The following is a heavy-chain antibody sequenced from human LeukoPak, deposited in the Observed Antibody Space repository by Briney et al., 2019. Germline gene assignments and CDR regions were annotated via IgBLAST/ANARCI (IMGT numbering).Heavy chain of an antibody. CDR1: GFTFSSYA. J-gene: IGHJ4*02. V-gene: IGHV3-21*01. D-gene: IGHD2-8*02. CDR3: ASYLYWWSDLGY. Sequence: GGSLRLSCAASGFTFSSYAMSWVRQAPGKGLEWVSSIGSSSSYIYYADSVKGRFTISRDNAKNSLYLQMNSLRVEDTAVYYCASYLYWWSDLGYWGQGTLVTVSS. CDR2: IGSSSSYI.